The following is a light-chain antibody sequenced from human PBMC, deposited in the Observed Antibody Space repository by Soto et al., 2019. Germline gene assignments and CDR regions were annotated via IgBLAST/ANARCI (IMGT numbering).Light chain of an antibody. CDR1: QDITNY. J-gene: IGKJ5*01. CDR2: DAS. Sequence: IQMTQSPSSLSSSDGDRVTITCQASQDITNYLNWYQQKPGKAPRLLLYDASSLETGVPSRFSGSGSGTDFTFTISSLQPEDIATYYCQHYDHLPITFGQGTRLEIK. CDR3: QHYDHLPIT. V-gene: IGKV1-33*01.